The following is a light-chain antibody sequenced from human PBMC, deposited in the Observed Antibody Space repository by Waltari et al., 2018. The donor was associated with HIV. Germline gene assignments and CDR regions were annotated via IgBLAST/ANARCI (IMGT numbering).Light chain of an antibody. V-gene: IGKV1-12*01. CDR1: ESVGTS. CDR2: DAS. CDR3: QHDESFPHT. Sequence: DIHVAQSRSSVFASGGDRVTLLYRATESVGTSLAWYQQKPHRPPRLLMFDASRMQTGVPARFSGSGSGTDFNLTITRLQLEDYATYYCQHDESFPHTFGRGTRVEI. J-gene: IGKJ2*01.